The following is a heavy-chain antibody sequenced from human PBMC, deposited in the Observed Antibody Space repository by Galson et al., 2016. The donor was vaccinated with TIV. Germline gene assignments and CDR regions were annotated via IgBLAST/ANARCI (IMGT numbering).Heavy chain of an antibody. CDR3: SRGNWNYGMGGAMDV. CDR1: GDSVSGNTAA. Sequence: CAISGDSVSGNTAACNWVRQSPSRGLEWLGRTYYTSKWNTDYAVSVKGRIIIRPDTSMNQVSLQLSSVIPDDTAVYYCSRGNWNYGMGGAMDVWGRGTTVTVPS. V-gene: IGHV6-1*01. J-gene: IGHJ6*02. D-gene: IGHD1-7*01. CDR2: TYYTSKWNT.